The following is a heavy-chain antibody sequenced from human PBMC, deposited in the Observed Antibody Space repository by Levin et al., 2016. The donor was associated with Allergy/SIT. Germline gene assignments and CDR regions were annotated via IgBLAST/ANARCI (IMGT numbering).Heavy chain of an antibody. V-gene: IGHV1-2*02. D-gene: IGHD6-13*01. Sequence: ASVKVSCKASGYNFIGYYMQWVRQAPGQGLEWMGWINPNNGDTNYSQKFQGRVTMTRDTSISTAYMELSRLVFDDTAVYYCARSRKPSGGLKEQQLVLAAFDIWGQGTMVTVSS. CDR2: INPNNGDT. CDR1: GYNFIGYY. CDR3: ARSRKPSGGLKEQQLVLAAFDI. J-gene: IGHJ3*02.